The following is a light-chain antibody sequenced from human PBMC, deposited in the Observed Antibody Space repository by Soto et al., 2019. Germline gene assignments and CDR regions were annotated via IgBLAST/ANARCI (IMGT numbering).Light chain of an antibody. CDR1: QSVSSSY. CDR2: GAS. V-gene: IGKV3-20*01. CDR3: QQYGSSPYT. J-gene: IGKJ2*01. Sequence: EIVLTQSPGTLSLSPGERATLSCRASQSVSSSYLAWYRQKPGQAPRLLIYGASSRATGTPDRFSGSGSGTDFTLTISRLEPEDFAVYYCQQYGSSPYTFGQGTKVDIK.